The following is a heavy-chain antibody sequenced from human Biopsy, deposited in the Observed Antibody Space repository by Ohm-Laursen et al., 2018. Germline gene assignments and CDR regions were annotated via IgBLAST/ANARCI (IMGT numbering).Heavy chain of an antibody. Sequence: SDTLSLTCTVSGGSFTGHYWSWIRQPPGQGLVWIGHISYTGYTSYNASLKSRVTISVDTSRNHFSLRLSSLTAADTAVYYCARGSNDFGGLYFHRWGQGTLLTVSS. V-gene: IGHV4-59*11. J-gene: IGHJ4*02. CDR2: ISYTGYT. CDR1: GGSFTGHY. D-gene: IGHD4-23*01. CDR3: ARGSNDFGGLYFHR.